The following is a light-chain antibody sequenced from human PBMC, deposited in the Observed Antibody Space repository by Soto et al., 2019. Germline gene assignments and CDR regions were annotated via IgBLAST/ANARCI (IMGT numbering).Light chain of an antibody. CDR3: MQALQTAWT. Sequence: IVMTQSPLSLPVTPGEPASISCRSSQSLLHSNGYNYLDWCLQKSGQSPQLLIYLGSNRSSGVPDRFSGSGSGTDFTLKISRVEAEDVGVYYCMQALQTAWTFGQGTKVDIK. CDR2: LGS. V-gene: IGKV2-28*01. CDR1: QSLLHSNGYNY. J-gene: IGKJ1*01.